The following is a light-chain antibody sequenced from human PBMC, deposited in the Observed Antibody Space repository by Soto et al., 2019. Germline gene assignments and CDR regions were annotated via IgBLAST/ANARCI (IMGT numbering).Light chain of an antibody. CDR1: QSISSW. CDR2: DAS. V-gene: IGKV1-5*01. Sequence: DIQITQSPSTLSASVGDRVTITCRASQSISSWLAWYQQEPGKAPKLLIYDASSLESGDPSRFSGSGSGTDFTLTISRLEPEDFAVYYCQHYGISWTFGQGTKVDIK. CDR3: QHYGISWT. J-gene: IGKJ1*01.